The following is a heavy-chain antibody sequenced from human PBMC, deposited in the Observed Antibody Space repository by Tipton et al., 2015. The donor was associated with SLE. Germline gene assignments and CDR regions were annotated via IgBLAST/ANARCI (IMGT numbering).Heavy chain of an antibody. Sequence: LRLSCTVSGASIKSGSYFWTWIRQPAGKGLEWIGRMCSSGDTNYNPSLKSRLTMSVDTSKNQFSLTVNSVTAADTAVYYCARVNVAADGALDVWGQGTMVTVSS. V-gene: IGHV4-61*02. J-gene: IGHJ3*01. CDR3: ARVNVAADGALDV. CDR1: GASIKSGSYF. CDR2: MCSSGDT. D-gene: IGHD6-13*01.